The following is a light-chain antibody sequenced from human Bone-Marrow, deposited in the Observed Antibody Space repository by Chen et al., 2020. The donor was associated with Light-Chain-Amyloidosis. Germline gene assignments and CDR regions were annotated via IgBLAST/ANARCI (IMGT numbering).Light chain of an antibody. J-gene: IGKJ4*01. Sequence: DIVFTQSTATLSFSPGEGANRSCRASQTIRSNYLTWYQQKFGQAPRLLIYGSSSRATGIPDRFTGSGSGTDFTLTINRLEPEDFAMYYCQQYGTSPLTFGGGTKVEIK. V-gene: IGKV3-20*01. CDR1: QTIRSNY. CDR2: GSS. CDR3: QQYGTSPLT.